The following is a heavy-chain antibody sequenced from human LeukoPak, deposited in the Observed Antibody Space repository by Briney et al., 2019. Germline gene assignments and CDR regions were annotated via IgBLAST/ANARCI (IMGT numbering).Heavy chain of an antibody. D-gene: IGHD5-18*01. CDR2: ISYDGSNK. CDR3: ANGQLWSPSH. J-gene: IGHJ4*02. Sequence: GRSLRLSCAASGFTFSSYAMHWVRQAPGKGLEWVAVISYDGSNKYYADSVKGRFTISRDNSRNTLYLQMNSLRAEDTAVYYCANGQLWSPSHWGQGTLVTVSS. V-gene: IGHV3-30-3*01. CDR1: GFTFSSYA.